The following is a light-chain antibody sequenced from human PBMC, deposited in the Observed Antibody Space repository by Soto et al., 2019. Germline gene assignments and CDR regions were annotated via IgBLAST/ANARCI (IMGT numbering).Light chain of an antibody. CDR3: QQSYTSPYT. J-gene: IGKJ2*01. V-gene: IGKV1-39*01. Sequence: DIQMTQSPASLSASMGDRVTISCRASHNIDNHLNSYRQKAGKAPELLIYAADRLQSGVPSTFSGSGSGTDFTLTISNLQPEHFATYYCQQSYTSPYTFGRGTKLEI. CDR2: AAD. CDR1: HNIDNH.